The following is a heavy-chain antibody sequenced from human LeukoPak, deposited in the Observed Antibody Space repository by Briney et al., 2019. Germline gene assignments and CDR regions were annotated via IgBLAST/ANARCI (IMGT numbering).Heavy chain of an antibody. J-gene: IGHJ5*02. Sequence: GGSLRLSCAASGFTFSDYSMNWVRQTPGQGLEWVSSISSRSTYAYYADSVRGRFTVSRDSAKNSLFLQMDNLRVEDTAIYYCARAHIQDYTIVGLVDHWGQGTLVTVFS. D-gene: IGHD1-26*01. V-gene: IGHV3-21*01. CDR1: GFTFSDYS. CDR3: ARAHIQDYTIVGLVDH. CDR2: ISSRSTYA.